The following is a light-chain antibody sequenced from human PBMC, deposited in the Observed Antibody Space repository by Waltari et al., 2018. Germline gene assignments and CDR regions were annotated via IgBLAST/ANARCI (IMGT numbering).Light chain of an antibody. J-gene: IGLJ2*01. CDR1: TGAVTSGHY. V-gene: IGLV7-46*01. CDR3: SLSYSGVRV. Sequence: QAVVTQEPSLTVSPGGTVTLTCDSNTGAVTSGHYSYWFQQRPGQAPRTLIYYTVNNPPWTLARFSGSLLGGKAALTLSGAQPEDEADYYCSLSYSGVRVFGGGTKLTVL. CDR2: YTV.